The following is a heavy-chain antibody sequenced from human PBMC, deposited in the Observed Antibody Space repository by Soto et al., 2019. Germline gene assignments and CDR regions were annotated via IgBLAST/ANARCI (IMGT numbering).Heavy chain of an antibody. CDR2: ISAYNGNT. J-gene: IGHJ6*02. V-gene: IGHV1-18*01. CDR1: GYTFTNYG. Sequence: QVQVVQSGDEVKKPGASVKVSCKASGYTFTNYGFSWVRQAPGQGLEWMGRISAYNGNTKYAEKFQGRVTMTTDTSTSTAHMELRSLRSDDTAVYYCAREGQAPYYCYGMDVWGQGTAVTVSS. CDR3: AREGQAPYYCYGMDV.